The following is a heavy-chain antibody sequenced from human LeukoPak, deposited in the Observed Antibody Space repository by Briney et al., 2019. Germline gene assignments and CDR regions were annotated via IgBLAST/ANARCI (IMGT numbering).Heavy chain of an antibody. CDR3: AKDPVEVVVIGYFDY. CDR2: LSGSGGST. CDR1: GFTFSSYG. J-gene: IGHJ4*02. Sequence: PGGTLRLSCAASGFTFSSYGMSWVRQAPGKGLEWVSALSGSGGSTYYADSVKGRFTISRDNSKNTLYLQMNSLRAEDTAVYYCAKDPVEVVVIGYFDYWGQGTLVTVSS. D-gene: IGHD3-22*01. V-gene: IGHV3-23*01.